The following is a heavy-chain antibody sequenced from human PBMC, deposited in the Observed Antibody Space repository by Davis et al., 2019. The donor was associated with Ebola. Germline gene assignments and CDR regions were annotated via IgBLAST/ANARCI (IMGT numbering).Heavy chain of an antibody. CDR2: ISGSGGRT. Sequence: GGSLRLSCAASGFTFSSYAMSWVRQAPGKGLEWVSSISGSGGRTYYADSVKGRFTISRDNSKNTVYLQMNSLRAEDTAVYYCAKGPLYYDSSGYYITWGQGTLVTVSS. D-gene: IGHD3-22*01. CDR1: GFTFSSYA. J-gene: IGHJ5*02. CDR3: AKGPLYYDSSGYYIT. V-gene: IGHV3-23*01.